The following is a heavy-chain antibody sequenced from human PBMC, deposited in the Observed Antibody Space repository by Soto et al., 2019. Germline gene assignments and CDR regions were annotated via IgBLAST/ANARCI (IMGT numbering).Heavy chain of an antibody. CDR2: INPSSGNT. CDR1: GYTFTSYG. J-gene: IGHJ6*02. V-gene: IGHV1-18*01. Sequence: ASVTVSCTASGYTFTSYGISWVRQAPGQGLEWMGRINPSSGNTSYAQKLQGRVTMTTDTSTSTAYMELSSLRSEDTAVYYCASTTVTTLGDYYYYGMDVWGQGTTVTVSS. CDR3: ASTTVTTLGDYYYYGMDV. D-gene: IGHD4-17*01.